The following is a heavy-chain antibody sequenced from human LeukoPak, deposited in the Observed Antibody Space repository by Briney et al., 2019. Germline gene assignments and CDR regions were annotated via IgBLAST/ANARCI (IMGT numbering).Heavy chain of an antibody. V-gene: IGHV1-8*01. CDR2: MNPNNGNA. CDR3: ARGAWYNSAYTALHYFDY. J-gene: IGHJ4*02. CDR1: GYTFTNYD. D-gene: IGHD6-19*01. Sequence: ASVRVSCKASGYTFTNYDINWVRQATGQGLEWMGWMNPNNGNAGYAQKFQDKVTMTRDTSTSTAYMELSSLRSEDTAIYYCARGAWYNSAYTALHYFDYWGQGTLVTVSS.